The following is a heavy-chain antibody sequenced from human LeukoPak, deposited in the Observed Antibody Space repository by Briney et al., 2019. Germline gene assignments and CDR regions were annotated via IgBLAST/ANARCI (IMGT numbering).Heavy chain of an antibody. CDR2: INTNTGNP. CDR3: ARDKVPAAADAFDI. V-gene: IGHV7-4-1*04. CDR1: GYTFTSYA. D-gene: IGHD2-2*01. Sequence: ASVKVSCKASGYTFTSYAMNWVRQAPGQGLEWMGWINTNTGNPTYAQGFTGRFVFSLDTSVSMAYLQISSLKAEDTAVYYCARDKVPAAADAFDIWGQGTMVTVSS. J-gene: IGHJ3*02.